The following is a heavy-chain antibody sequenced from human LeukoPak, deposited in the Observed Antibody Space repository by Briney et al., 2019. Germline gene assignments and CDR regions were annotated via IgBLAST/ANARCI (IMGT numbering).Heavy chain of an antibody. CDR1: GGSISSYY. Sequence: PSETLSLTCTVSGGSISSYYWSWIRQPPGKGLEWIGYIYYSGSTNYNPSLKSRVIISVDTSKSQFSLKLSSVTAADTAVYYCARDVGPNYYGSGSYYNGFDYWGQGTLVTDSS. V-gene: IGHV4-59*12. CDR2: IYYSGST. J-gene: IGHJ4*02. CDR3: ARDVGPNYYGSGSYYNGFDY. D-gene: IGHD3-10*01.